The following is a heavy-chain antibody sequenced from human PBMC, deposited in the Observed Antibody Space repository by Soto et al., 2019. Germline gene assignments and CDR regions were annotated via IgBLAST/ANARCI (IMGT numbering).Heavy chain of an antibody. V-gene: IGHV3-33*01. CDR2: IWYDGSNK. J-gene: IGHJ6*02. D-gene: IGHD6-19*01. Sequence: QVQVVESGGGVVQPGRSLRLSCTVSGFTFSGHAMHWVRQAPGKGLEWVAQIWYDGSNKYYADSVKGRFTISRDNSKNLLYVQMDSLRVDDTAVYYCVSDGQSLAPYALEVWGQGTAVTVSS. CDR3: VSDGQSLAPYALEV. CDR1: GFTFSGHA.